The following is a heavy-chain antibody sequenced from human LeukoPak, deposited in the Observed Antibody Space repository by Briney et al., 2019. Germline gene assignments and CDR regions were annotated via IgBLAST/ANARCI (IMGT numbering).Heavy chain of an antibody. CDR1: GYTFTGYY. D-gene: IGHD3-10*01. J-gene: IGHJ4*02. CDR2: INPNSGGT. Sequence: GASVKVSCKASGYTFTGYYMHWVRQAPGQGLEWMGWINPNSGGTNYAQKFQGRVTMTRDTSISTAYMELSRLRSDDTAVYYCATVVRFGELSSFDYWGQGTLVTDSS. CDR3: ATVVRFGELSSFDY. V-gene: IGHV1-2*02.